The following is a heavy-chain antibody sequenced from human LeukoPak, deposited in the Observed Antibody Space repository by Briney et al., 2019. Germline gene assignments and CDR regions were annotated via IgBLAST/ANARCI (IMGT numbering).Heavy chain of an antibody. CDR2: IWYDGSNK. J-gene: IGHJ4*02. CDR3: ARDSNNYYDSSGYYYFPGIGFDY. D-gene: IGHD3-22*01. V-gene: IGHV3-33*08. Sequence: GSLRLSCAASGFTFSDYSMHWVRQAPGKGLEWVAVIWYDGSNKYYADSVKGRFTISRDNSKNTLYLQMNSLRAEDTAVYYCARDSNNYYDSSGYYYFPGIGFDYWGQGTLVTVSS. CDR1: GFTFSDYS.